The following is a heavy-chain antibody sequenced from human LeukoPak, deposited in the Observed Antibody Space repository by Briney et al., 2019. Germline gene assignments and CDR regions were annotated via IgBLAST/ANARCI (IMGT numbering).Heavy chain of an antibody. CDR2: ISSSGSNI. J-gene: IGHJ3*02. Sequence: GGSLTLSCAASGFTFSSYEMNWVRQPPGKGLEWVSYISSSGSNIYYADSVKGRFTISRDNAKNSLYLQMNSLRAEDTAVYYCARGAIVVVPAAEDDGFDIWGQGTMVTVSS. V-gene: IGHV3-48*03. CDR1: GFTFSSYE. D-gene: IGHD2-2*01. CDR3: ARGAIVVVPAAEDDGFDI.